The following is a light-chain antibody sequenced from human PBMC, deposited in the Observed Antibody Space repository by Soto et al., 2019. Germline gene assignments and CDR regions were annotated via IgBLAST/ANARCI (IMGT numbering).Light chain of an antibody. CDR1: QSVSIN. CDR2: GAS. CDR3: QQYGSSPIT. V-gene: IGKV3-15*01. Sequence: TVLTQSPATLSVSPGERAILSCRASQSVSINLAWYQQKPGQAPRLLIYGASTRATGIPARFSGSGSGTDFALTISRLEPEDFAVYYCQQYGSSPITSGQGTRLEIK. J-gene: IGKJ5*01.